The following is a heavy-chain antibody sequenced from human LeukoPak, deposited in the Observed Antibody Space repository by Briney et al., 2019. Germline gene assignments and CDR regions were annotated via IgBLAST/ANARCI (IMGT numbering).Heavy chain of an antibody. CDR2: INSDGSST. D-gene: IGHD5-12*01. CDR3: AREGIVATRVFEY. J-gene: IGHJ4*02. V-gene: IGHV3-74*01. CDR1: GFTFSSYW. Sequence: GGSLRLSRTASGFTFSSYWMHWVRQAPGKGLVWVSRINSDGSSTSYADSVKGRFTISRDNAKNTLYLQMNSLRAEDTAVYYCAREGIVATRVFEYWGQGTLVTVSS.